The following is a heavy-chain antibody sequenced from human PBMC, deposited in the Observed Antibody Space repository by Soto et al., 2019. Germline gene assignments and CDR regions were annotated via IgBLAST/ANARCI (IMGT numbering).Heavy chain of an antibody. CDR1: GFTFSNAW. Sequence: PGGSLRLSCAASGFTFSNAWMSWVRQAPGKGLEWVGRIKSKTDGGTTDYAAPVKGRFTISRDDSKNTLYLQMNSLKTEDTAVYYCTTDPWLAHQRDYYDGMDVWGQGTTVTVSS. J-gene: IGHJ6*02. V-gene: IGHV3-15*01. CDR3: TTDPWLAHQRDYYDGMDV. D-gene: IGHD6-19*01. CDR2: IKSKTDGGTT.